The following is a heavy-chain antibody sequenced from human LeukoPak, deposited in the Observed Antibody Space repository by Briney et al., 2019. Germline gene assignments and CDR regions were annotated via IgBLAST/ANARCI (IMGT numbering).Heavy chain of an antibody. CDR1: GGSISSSSYY. J-gene: IGHJ4*02. CDR3: ARAYGDYEVDY. Sequence: SETLSLTCTVSGGSISSSSYYWGWIRQPPGKGLEWIGSIYYSGSTYYNPSLKSRVTISADTSKNQFSLKLSSVTAADTAVYYCARAYGDYEVDYWGQGTLVTVSS. CDR2: IYYSGST. D-gene: IGHD4-17*01. V-gene: IGHV4-39*07.